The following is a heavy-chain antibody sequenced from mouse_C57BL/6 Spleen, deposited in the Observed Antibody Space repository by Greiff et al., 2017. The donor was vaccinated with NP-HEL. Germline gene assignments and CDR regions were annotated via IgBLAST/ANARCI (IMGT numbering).Heavy chain of an antibody. CDR3: ARRGYDYDEGYYAMGY. J-gene: IGHJ4*01. CDR1: GYTFTSYW. V-gene: IGHV1-72*01. D-gene: IGHD2-4*01. CDR2: IDPNGGGT. Sequence: QVQLQQPGAELVKPGASVKLSCKASGYTFTSYWMHWVKQRPGRGLEWIGRIDPNGGGTTSNEKFKGKATLTVDKPSSTAYMQLSSLTSEDAAVYYCARRGYDYDEGYYAMGYWGQGTSVTVAS.